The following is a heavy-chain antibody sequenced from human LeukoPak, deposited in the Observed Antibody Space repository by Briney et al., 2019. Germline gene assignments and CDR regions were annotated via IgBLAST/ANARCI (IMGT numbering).Heavy chain of an antibody. CDR1: GGSISSYY. CDR2: IYYSGST. Sequence: SETLSLTCTVSGGSISSYYWSWIRQPPGKGLEWIGYIYYSGSTNYNPSLKSRVTISVDTSKNQFSLKLSSVTAADTAVYYCARVGIQLWFNYYYYMDVWGKGTTVTVSS. CDR3: ARVGIQLWFNYYYYMDV. J-gene: IGHJ6*03. D-gene: IGHD5-18*01. V-gene: IGHV4-59*01.